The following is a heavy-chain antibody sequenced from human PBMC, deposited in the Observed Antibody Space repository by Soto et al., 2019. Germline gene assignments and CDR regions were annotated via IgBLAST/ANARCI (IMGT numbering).Heavy chain of an antibody. Sequence: SETLSLTCTVSGGSISSYYWSWIRQPPGKGLEWIGYIYYSGSTNYNPSLKSRVTISVDTSKNQFSLKLSSVTAADTAVYYCARGKWGYCGGDCSPFDYWGQGTLVTVS. J-gene: IGHJ4*02. CDR3: ARGKWGYCGGDCSPFDY. CDR2: IYYSGST. CDR1: GGSISSYY. D-gene: IGHD2-21*02. V-gene: IGHV4-59*01.